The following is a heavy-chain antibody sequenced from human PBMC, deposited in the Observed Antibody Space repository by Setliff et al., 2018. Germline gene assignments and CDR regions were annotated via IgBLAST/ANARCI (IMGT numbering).Heavy chain of an antibody. Sequence: PSETLSLTCAASGGTFTYYYWTWIRQSPGKGLEWIGEINHSGSVNYNPSLESRVTISIDTSKNQFSLNLRYVTAADRAIYYCARGRNVAIRLLDSWGQGNLVTVSS. CDR1: GGTFTYYY. V-gene: IGHV4-34*01. CDR2: INHSGSV. D-gene: IGHD2-21*01. CDR3: ARGRNVAIRLLDS. J-gene: IGHJ4*02.